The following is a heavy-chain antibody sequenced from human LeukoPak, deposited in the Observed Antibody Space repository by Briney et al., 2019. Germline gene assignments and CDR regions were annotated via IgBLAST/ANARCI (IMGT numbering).Heavy chain of an antibody. CDR1: GYTFTSYG. CDR2: ISAYNGNT. CDR3: ARGPGYCSGGSCYRGRYYYMDV. D-gene: IGHD2-15*01. V-gene: IGHV1-18*01. J-gene: IGHJ6*03. Sequence: ASVKVSCKASGYTFTSYGISWVRQAPGQGLEWMGWISAYNGNTNYAQKLQGRVTMTTDTSTSTAYMELRSLRSDDTAVYYCARGPGYCSGGSCYRGRYYYMDVWGKGTTVTVSS.